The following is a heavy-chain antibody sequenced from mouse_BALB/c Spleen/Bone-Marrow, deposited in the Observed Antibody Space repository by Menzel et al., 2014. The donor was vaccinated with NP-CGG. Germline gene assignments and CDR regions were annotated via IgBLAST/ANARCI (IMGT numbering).Heavy chain of an antibody. Sequence: EVQLQQSGPELVKPGASMKTSCKASGYSFTGYTMNWVKQSHGKNLEWIGLINPYNDVTIYNQKFKGKATLTVDKSSSTAYMELLSLTSEDSAVYYCATLYDSYAMDYWGQGTSVTVSS. V-gene: IGHV1-37*01. J-gene: IGHJ4*01. CDR3: ATLYDSYAMDY. D-gene: IGHD1-1*01. CDR1: GYSFTGYT. CDR2: INPYNDVT.